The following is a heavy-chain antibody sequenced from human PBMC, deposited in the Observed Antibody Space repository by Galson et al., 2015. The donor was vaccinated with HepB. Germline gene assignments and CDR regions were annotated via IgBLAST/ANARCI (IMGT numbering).Heavy chain of an antibody. CDR3: ARSRAVAGDDASDI. J-gene: IGHJ3*02. CDR2: INWNGGST. D-gene: IGHD6-19*01. Sequence: SLRLSCAASGFTFDDYGMSWVRQAPGKGLEWVSGINWNGGSTGYADSVKGRFTISRDNAKNSLYLQMNSLRAEDTALYHCARSRAVAGDDASDIWGQGTMVTVSS. CDR1: GFTFDDYG. V-gene: IGHV3-20*01.